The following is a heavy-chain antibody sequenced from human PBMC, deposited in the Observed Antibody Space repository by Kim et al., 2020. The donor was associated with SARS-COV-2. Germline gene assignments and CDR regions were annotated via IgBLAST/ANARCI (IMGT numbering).Heavy chain of an antibody. CDR3: AKDGDGLSSGWSTFDP. Sequence: GGSLRLSCAASGFTFSSYAMSWVRQAPGKGLEWVSAISGSGGSTSYADSVKGRFTISRDNSRATLYLQLNSLRADDTAVFYCAKDGDGLSSGWSTFDPWG. CDR1: GFTFSSYA. D-gene: IGHD6-19*01. J-gene: IGHJ5*02. V-gene: IGHV3-23*01. CDR2: ISGSGGST.